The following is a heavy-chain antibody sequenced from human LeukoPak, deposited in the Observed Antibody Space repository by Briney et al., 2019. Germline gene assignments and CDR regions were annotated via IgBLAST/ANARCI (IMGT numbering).Heavy chain of an antibody. V-gene: IGHV4-39*07. CDR2: IYHSGST. CDR3: ARAREPLVFTYYFEY. D-gene: IGHD3-22*01. Sequence: SETLSLTCTVSGGSISSTTYYWGWIRQPPGEGLEWIGRIYHSGSTYYNPSLKSRVAISVDTSRNQFSLKLSSVTAADTAVYYCARAREPLVFTYYFEYWGQGTLVTVSS. J-gene: IGHJ4*02. CDR1: GGSISSTTYY.